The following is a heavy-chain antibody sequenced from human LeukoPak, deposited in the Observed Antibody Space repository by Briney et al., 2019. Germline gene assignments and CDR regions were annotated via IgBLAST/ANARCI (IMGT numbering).Heavy chain of an antibody. Sequence: ASVKVSCKASGYTFTSYGIGWVRQAPGQGLEWMGWISAYSGNTNYAQKLQGRVTMTTDTSTSTAYMELRSLRSDDTAVYYCARAGMGYFDWLLPNYYYYYGMDVWGQGTTVTVSS. CDR3: ARAGMGYFDWLLPNYYYYYGMDV. CDR2: ISAYSGNT. CDR1: GYTFTSYG. D-gene: IGHD3-9*01. V-gene: IGHV1-18*01. J-gene: IGHJ6*02.